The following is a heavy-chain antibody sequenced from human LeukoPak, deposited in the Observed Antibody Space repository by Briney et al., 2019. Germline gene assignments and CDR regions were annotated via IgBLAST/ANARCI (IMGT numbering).Heavy chain of an antibody. J-gene: IGHJ6*02. Sequence: PSETLSLTCTVSGGSISSYYWSWIRQPPGKGLQWIGYIYYSGSTNYNPSLKSRVTISVDTSKNQFSLKLSSVTAADTAVYYCAREKVAGMDVWGQGTTVTVSS. D-gene: IGHD2-15*01. V-gene: IGHV4-59*01. CDR2: IYYSGST. CDR3: AREKVAGMDV. CDR1: GGSISSYY.